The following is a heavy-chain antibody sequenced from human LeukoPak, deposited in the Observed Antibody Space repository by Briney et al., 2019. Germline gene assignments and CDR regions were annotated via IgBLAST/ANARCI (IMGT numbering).Heavy chain of an antibody. Sequence: GGSLRLSCAASGFSFNDYGMSWVRQAPGQGPEWVSGITWNGGSTDYAASVKGRFTISRDNARNSLYLQMNSLRDEDTALYYCVRGGGSIRHSYYYYVDVWGKGTSVTISS. D-gene: IGHD2-15*01. CDR2: ITWNGGST. CDR1: GFSFNDYG. J-gene: IGHJ6*03. CDR3: VRGGGSIRHSYYYYVDV. V-gene: IGHV3-20*04.